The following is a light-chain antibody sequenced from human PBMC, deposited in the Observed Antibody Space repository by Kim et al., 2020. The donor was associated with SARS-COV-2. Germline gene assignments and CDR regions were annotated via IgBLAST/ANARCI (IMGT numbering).Light chain of an antibody. V-gene: IGLV2-14*03. CDR2: DVS. J-gene: IGLJ1*01. CDR3: SSYTSSSTLEGV. CDR1: SSDVGGYNY. Sequence: QSALTQPASVSGSPGQSITISCTGTSSDVGGYNYVSWYQQHPGKAPKLMIYDVSNRPSRVSNRFSGSKSGNTASLTISGLQAEDEADYYCSSYTSSSTLEGVFGTGTKVTVL.